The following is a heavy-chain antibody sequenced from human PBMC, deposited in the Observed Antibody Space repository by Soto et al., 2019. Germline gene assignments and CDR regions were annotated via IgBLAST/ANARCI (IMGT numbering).Heavy chain of an antibody. Sequence: KTLSPTCAVYGGSFRGYYWSWIRHPPGKGLEWIGEINHSGSTNYNPSLKSRVAISVDTSKNQFSLKLSSVTAADTAVYYCARGFFVPAARGVLAFDIWGQGTMVTVSS. CDR3: ARGFFVPAARGVLAFDI. V-gene: IGHV4-34*01. CDR2: INHSGST. J-gene: IGHJ3*02. CDR1: GGSFRGYY. D-gene: IGHD2-2*01.